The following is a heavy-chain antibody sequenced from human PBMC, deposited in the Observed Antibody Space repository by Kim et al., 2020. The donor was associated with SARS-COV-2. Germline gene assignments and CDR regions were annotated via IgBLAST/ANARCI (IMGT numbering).Heavy chain of an antibody. Sequence: RGGNIYYADSVKGRFTISRDNSKNTLYLQMNGLRAEDTAVYYCARDRSFDVWGQGTMVTVSS. CDR2: RGGNI. J-gene: IGHJ3*01. V-gene: IGHV3-53*01. CDR3: ARDRSFDV.